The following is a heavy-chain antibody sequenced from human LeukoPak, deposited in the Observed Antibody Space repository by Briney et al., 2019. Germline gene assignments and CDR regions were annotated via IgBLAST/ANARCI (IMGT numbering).Heavy chain of an antibody. D-gene: IGHD1-26*01. Sequence: GGSLRLSCAASGFIFSRYAMAWVRQAPGKGLEWVSAISGSGGSTYYADSVKGRFTISRDNSKNTLYLQMNSLRAEDTAVYYCAKGHSGSYYFQHWGQGTLVTVSS. V-gene: IGHV3-23*01. J-gene: IGHJ1*01. CDR2: ISGSGGST. CDR3: AKGHSGSYYFQH. CDR1: GFIFSRYA.